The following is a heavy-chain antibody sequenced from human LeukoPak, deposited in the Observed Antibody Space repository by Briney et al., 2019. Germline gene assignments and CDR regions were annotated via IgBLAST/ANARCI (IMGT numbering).Heavy chain of an antibody. Sequence: GGSLRLSCAASGFNFSGSAMHWVRQASGKGLELVGRIRSKANSYATADAASVKGKITISRDDSKNTASLQMNSLETEDTAVYYCTLERRNWFDPWGEGTLVTVSS. D-gene: IGHD1-1*01. V-gene: IGHV3-73*01. CDR3: TLERRNWFDP. CDR1: GFNFSGSA. CDR2: IRSKANSYAT. J-gene: IGHJ5*02.